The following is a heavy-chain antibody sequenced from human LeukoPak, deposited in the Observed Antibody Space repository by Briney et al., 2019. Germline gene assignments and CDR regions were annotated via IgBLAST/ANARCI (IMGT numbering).Heavy chain of an antibody. V-gene: IGHV4-34*01. CDR3: ARLPRYYYGSGSY. CDR2: INHSGST. J-gene: IGHJ4*02. Sequence: SETLSLTCTVSGGSISSYYWSWIRQPPGKGLEWIGEINHSGSTNYNPSLKSRVTISVDTSKNQFSLKLSSVTAADTAVYYCARLPRYYYGSGSYWGQGTLVTVSS. D-gene: IGHD3-10*01. CDR1: GGSISSYY.